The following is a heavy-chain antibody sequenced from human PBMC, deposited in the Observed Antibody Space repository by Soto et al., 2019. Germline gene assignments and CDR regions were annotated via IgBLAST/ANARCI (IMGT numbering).Heavy chain of an antibody. J-gene: IGHJ4*02. Sequence: QVHLVQSGAEVKKPGASVKVSCKASGYTFTSYGITWVRQAPGQGLEWMGWISAHNGNTDYAQKLQGRVIVTRDTATSTAYMELRSLRSDDTAVYYCARGRYGDYWGQGALVTVSS. CDR2: ISAHNGNT. V-gene: IGHV1-18*01. CDR1: GYTFTSYG. CDR3: ARGRYGDY. D-gene: IGHD1-1*01.